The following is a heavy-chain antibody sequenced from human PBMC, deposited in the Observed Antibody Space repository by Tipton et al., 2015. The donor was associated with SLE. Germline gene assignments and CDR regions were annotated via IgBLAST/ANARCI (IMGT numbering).Heavy chain of an antibody. CDR2: IGTAGDT. CDR1: GFTFSSYD. V-gene: IGHV3-13*01. Sequence: SLRLSCAASGFTFSSYDMHWVRQATGKGLEWVSAIGTAGDTYYPGSVKGRFTISRENAKNSLYLQMNSLRAEDTALYYCAKESAVAGVYYFDYWGQGTLVTVSS. CDR3: AKESAVAGVYYFDY. D-gene: IGHD6-19*01. J-gene: IGHJ4*02.